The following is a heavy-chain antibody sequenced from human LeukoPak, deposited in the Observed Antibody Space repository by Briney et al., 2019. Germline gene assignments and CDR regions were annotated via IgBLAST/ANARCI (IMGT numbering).Heavy chain of an antibody. Sequence: SETLSLTCTFSGGSISRFYWSWIRQPPGKGLEWIGYIRDSGDTIYHPSLKSRVTMSLDTSKKMFSLNLNSVTAADTAVYYCAVQPNDQYCSSTSCSPGYGMDVWGQGTTVTVSS. J-gene: IGHJ6*02. D-gene: IGHD2-2*01. CDR2: IRDSGDT. V-gene: IGHV4-59*01. CDR1: GGSISRFY. CDR3: AVQPNDQYCSSTSCSPGYGMDV.